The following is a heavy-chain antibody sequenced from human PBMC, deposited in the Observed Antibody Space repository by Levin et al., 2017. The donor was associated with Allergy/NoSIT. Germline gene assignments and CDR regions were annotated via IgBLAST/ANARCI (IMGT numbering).Heavy chain of an antibody. D-gene: IGHD6-13*01. CDR2: INHSGST. V-gene: IGHV4-34*01. Sequence: SETLSLTCAVYGGSFSGYYWSWIRQPPGKGLEWIGEINHSGSTNYNPSLKSRVTISVDTSKNQFSLKVSSVTAADTAVYYCARGRYSSSWDDYWGQGTLVTVSS. CDR3: ARGRYSSSWDDY. CDR1: GGSFSGYY. J-gene: IGHJ4*02.